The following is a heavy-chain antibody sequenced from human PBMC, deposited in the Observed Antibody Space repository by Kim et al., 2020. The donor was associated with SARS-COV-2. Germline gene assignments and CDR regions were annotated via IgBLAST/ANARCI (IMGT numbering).Heavy chain of an antibody. CDR1: GYTFTSYA. V-gene: IGHV7-4-1*02. D-gene: IGHD3-10*01. J-gene: IGHJ5*02. CDR2: INTNTGNP. Sequence: ASVKVSCKASGYTFTSYAMNWVRQAPGQGLEWMGWINTNTGNPTYAQGFTGRFVFSLDTSVSTAYLQISSLKAEDTAVYYCARTRITMVRGVFGEACWFDPWGQGTLVTVSS. CDR3: ARTRITMVRGVFGEACWFDP.